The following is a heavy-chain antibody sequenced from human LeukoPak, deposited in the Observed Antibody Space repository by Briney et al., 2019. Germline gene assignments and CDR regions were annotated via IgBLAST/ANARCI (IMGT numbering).Heavy chain of an antibody. Sequence: GGSLRLSCAASGFTFSSYAMHWVRQAPGKGLEWVALISYDGSNKYYTDSVKGRFTISRDNSKNTLYLQMNSLRAEDTAVYYCARGGYYYDSSGYYDFEYWGQGTLVIVSS. V-gene: IGHV3-30-3*01. D-gene: IGHD3-22*01. CDR3: ARGGYYYDSSGYYDFEY. J-gene: IGHJ4*02. CDR1: GFTFSSYA. CDR2: ISYDGSNK.